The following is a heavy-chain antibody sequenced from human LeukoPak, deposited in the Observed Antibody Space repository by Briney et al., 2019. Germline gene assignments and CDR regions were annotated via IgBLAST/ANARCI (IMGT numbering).Heavy chain of an antibody. J-gene: IGHJ4*02. CDR1: GGSPSAYY. D-gene: IGHD1-26*01. Sequence: SETLSLTCTVSGGSPSAYYWSWIRQPPGKGLEWVGYIFHSGFTNYNPSLKSRVTISVDTSKNQFSLKLNSVSAADTAVYYCARRAATGYYFDHWGQGTLVTVSS. CDR2: IFHSGFT. V-gene: IGHV4-59*08. CDR3: ARRAATGYYFDH.